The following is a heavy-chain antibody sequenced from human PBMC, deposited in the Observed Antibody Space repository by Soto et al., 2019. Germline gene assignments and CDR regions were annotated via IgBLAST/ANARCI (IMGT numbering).Heavy chain of an antibody. J-gene: IGHJ4*02. CDR3: VKEGHELYDSPKYGDDLLF. V-gene: IGHV3-30*18. CDR2: ISSDGSDR. Sequence: VESGGGVVQPGTSLTLSCAGSGFIFSTHGIHWVRQAPGKPLEWVGLISSDGSDRFYGASVKGRFAFSRDNSKNKVSLQMNRLRPDDTAVYYCVKEGHELYDSPKYGDDLLFWGRGTLVTVSS. CDR1: GFIFSTHG. D-gene: IGHD3-22*01.